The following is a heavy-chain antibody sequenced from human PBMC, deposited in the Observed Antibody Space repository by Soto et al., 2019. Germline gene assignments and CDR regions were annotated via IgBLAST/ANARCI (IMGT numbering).Heavy chain of an antibody. CDR3: ARPVVAGTPDY. CDR2: ISADGSSK. Sequence: QVQLVESGGGEVQPGTSLRLSCAASGFTFSRSPMHWVRQAPGKGLDWVGLISADGSSKHYADSVRGRFTISRDNSRNTLSLQIDSLRAEDSAVYYCARPVVAGTPDYWGQGTLVSVSS. J-gene: IGHJ4*02. V-gene: IGHV3-30-3*01. CDR1: GFTFSRSP. D-gene: IGHD2-15*01.